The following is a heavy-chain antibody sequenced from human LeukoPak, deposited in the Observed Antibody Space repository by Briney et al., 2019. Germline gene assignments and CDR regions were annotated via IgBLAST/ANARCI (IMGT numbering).Heavy chain of an antibody. CDR1: GGTFSSYA. CDR2: IIPILGIA. V-gene: IGHV1-69*04. J-gene: IGHJ3*02. D-gene: IGHD6-19*01. CDR3: AKAGSSGWSHMATYAFDI. Sequence: SVKVSCKASGGTFSSYAISWVRQAPGQGLEWMGRIIPILGIANYAQKFQGRVTITADKSTSTAYMELNSLRAEDTAVYYCAKAGSSGWSHMATYAFDIWGQGTMVTVSS.